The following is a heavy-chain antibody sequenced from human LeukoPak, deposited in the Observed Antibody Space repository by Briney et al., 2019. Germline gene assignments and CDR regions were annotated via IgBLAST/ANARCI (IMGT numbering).Heavy chain of an antibody. CDR2: ISSSSSYI. J-gene: IGHJ4*02. D-gene: IGHD5/OR15-5a*01. CDR3: ARAGLEVYYFDY. V-gene: IGHV3-21*04. CDR1: GFTFSSYS. Sequence: PGGSLRLSCAASGFTFSSYSMNWVRQAPGKGLEWVSSISSSSSYIYYADSVKGRFTISRDNAKKSLYLQMSSLRAEDTALYYCARAGLEVYYFDYWGQGTLVTVSS.